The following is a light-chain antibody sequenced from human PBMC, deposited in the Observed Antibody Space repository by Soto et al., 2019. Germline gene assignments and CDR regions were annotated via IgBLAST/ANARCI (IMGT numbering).Light chain of an antibody. V-gene: IGLV1-40*01. CDR2: GNS. CDR3: KSYDSSLSGSV. CDR1: SSNIGAGYY. J-gene: IGLJ2*01. Sequence: QSVLTQPPSVSGAPGQTVTISCTGSSSNIGAGYYVHWYQQLPGTAPKLLIYGNSNRPSGVPDRFSGSKSGTSASLAITGLQAEDEADYYCKSYDSSLSGSVFGGGTKLTVL.